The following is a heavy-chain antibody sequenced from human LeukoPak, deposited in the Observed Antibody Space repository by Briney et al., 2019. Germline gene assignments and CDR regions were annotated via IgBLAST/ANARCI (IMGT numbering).Heavy chain of an antibody. CDR3: AKAGLRLGELSTFFDY. CDR2: IRYDGSNK. V-gene: IGHV3-30*02. CDR1: GFTFSSYG. D-gene: IGHD3-16*02. Sequence: PGGSLRLSCAASGFTFSSYGMHWVRQAPGKGLEWVAFIRYDGSNKYYADSVKGRFTISRDNSKNTLYLQMNSLRAEDTAVYYCAKAGLRLGELSTFFDYWGQGTLVTVSS. J-gene: IGHJ4*02.